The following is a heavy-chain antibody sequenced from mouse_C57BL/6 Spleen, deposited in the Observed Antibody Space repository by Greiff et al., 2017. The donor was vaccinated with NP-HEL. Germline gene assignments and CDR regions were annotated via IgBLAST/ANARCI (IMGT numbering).Heavy chain of an antibody. D-gene: IGHD2-1*01. CDR2: IYPRDGST. Sequence: VQLQQSDAELVKPGASVKISCKVSGYTFTDHTIHWMKQRPEQGLEWIGYIYPRDGSTKYNEKFKGKATLTTDKSSSTAYMQLNSLTSEDSAVYVCARWALLTLYAMDYWGQGTSVTVSS. CDR3: ARWALLTLYAMDY. V-gene: IGHV1-78*01. J-gene: IGHJ4*01. CDR1: GYTFTDHT.